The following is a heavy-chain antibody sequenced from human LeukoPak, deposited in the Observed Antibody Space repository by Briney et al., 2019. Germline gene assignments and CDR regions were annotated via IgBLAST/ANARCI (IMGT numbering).Heavy chain of an antibody. V-gene: IGHV4-39*07. J-gene: IGHJ5*02. CDR1: GGSINRSPNS. CDR3: ACQIVAAINNNWFDP. CDR2: INQSGSA. Sequence: SETLTLTCNVSGGSINRSPNSWGWIRQPPGKGLEWIGEINQSGSANYNPSLKSRVTISVDTSKNQFSLKLSSVTAADTAVYYCACQIVAAINNNWFDPWGQGTLVTVSS. D-gene: IGHD5-12*01.